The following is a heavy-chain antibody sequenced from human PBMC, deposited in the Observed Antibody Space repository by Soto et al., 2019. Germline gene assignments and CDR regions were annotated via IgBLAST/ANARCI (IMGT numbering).Heavy chain of an antibody. Sequence: EVQVLESGGALVQPGGSLRLSCVASGFTCTSYAMSWVRQAPGKGLEWVSGLNGIGHNTYYADSVKGRFTISRENSKNTLSLQMNSLRAEDTAVYYCGNLRSFNVAAGFDSWGQGTLVTVSS. CDR3: GNLRSFNVAAGFDS. D-gene: IGHD6-13*01. V-gene: IGHV3-23*01. CDR1: GFTCTSYA. CDR2: LNGIGHNT. J-gene: IGHJ4*02.